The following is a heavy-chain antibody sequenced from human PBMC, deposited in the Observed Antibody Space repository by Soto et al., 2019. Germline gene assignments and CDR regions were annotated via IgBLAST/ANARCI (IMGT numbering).Heavy chain of an antibody. D-gene: IGHD6-6*01. V-gene: IGHV3-48*01. CDR2: ISSSSSTI. J-gene: IGHJ6*03. CDR3: ARGWGYSSFNYMDV. Sequence: GESLRLSCAASGFTLSSYSMNWVRQAPGKGLEWVSYISSSSSTIYYADSVKGRFTISRDNAKNSLYLQMNSLRAEDTAVYYCARGWGYSSFNYMDVWGKGTTVTVSS. CDR1: GFTLSSYS.